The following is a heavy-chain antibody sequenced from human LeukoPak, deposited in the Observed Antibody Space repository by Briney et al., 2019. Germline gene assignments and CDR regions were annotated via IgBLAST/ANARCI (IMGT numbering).Heavy chain of an antibody. CDR1: GFTFSSYA. V-gene: IGHV3-23*01. Sequence: PGGSLRLSCAASGFTFSSYAMSWVRQAPGKGLEWVSAISGSGGSTYYADSVKGRFTISRDNSKNTLYLQMNSLRAEDTAVYYCAKAGPKTAMVPEKYYFDYWGQGTLVTVSS. J-gene: IGHJ4*02. CDR3: AKAGPKTAMVPEKYYFDY. CDR2: ISGSGGST. D-gene: IGHD5-18*01.